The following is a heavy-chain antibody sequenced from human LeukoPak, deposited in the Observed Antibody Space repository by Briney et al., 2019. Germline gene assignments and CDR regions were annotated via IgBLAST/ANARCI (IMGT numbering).Heavy chain of an antibody. CDR2: ISSSGSTI. J-gene: IGHJ4*02. V-gene: IGHV3-48*03. CDR1: GFTFSTYA. CDR3: ARLGDGYNRAYFDY. D-gene: IGHD5-24*01. Sequence: PGGSLRLSCVASGFTFSTYAMSWVRQAPGKGLEWVSYISSSGSTIYYADSVKGRFTITRDNAKNSLYLQMNSRRAEDTAVYYCARLGDGYNRAYFDYWGQGTLVTVSS.